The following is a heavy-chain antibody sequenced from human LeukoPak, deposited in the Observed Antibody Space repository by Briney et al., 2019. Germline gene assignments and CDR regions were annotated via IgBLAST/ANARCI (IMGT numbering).Heavy chain of an antibody. CDR3: ARQETSTYNGAFDI. J-gene: IGHJ3*02. V-gene: IGHV3-7*01. CDR2: IKKDGNEK. D-gene: IGHD1-1*01. CDR1: GLSLSNYW. Sequence: GGSLRLSCVGSGLSLSNYWTSWVRQAPGKGLEFVANIKKDGNEKYYVDSVRGRFTISRDNTKNSLYLQMNSLRADDTAVYHCARQETSTYNGAFDIWGQGTMVTVSS.